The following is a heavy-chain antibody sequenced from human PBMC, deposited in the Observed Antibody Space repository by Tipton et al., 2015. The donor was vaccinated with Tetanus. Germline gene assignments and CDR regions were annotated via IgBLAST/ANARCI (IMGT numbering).Heavy chain of an antibody. J-gene: IGHJ4*02. CDR3: ARASGGYSSSSGDY. CDR2: ISSSSSTI. V-gene: IGHV3-48*01. CDR1: GFTFSSYS. D-gene: IGHD6-6*01. Sequence: SLRLSCAASGFTFSSYSMNWVRQAPGKGLEWVSYISSSSSTICYADSVKGRFTISRDNAKNSLYLQMNSLRAEDTAVYYCARASGGYSSSSGDYWGQGTLVTVSS.